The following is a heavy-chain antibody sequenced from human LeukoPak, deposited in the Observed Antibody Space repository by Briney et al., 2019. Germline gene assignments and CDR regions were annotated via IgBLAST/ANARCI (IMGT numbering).Heavy chain of an antibody. D-gene: IGHD1-26*01. J-gene: IGHJ4*02. CDR3: ARDRLKSGSYYFDY. Sequence: PGGSLRLSCAASAFTLSDYSMNWVRQAPGKGLEWVSYISGRSSTIYYADSVKGRFTISRDNAKSSMYLQMNSLRAEDTAVYYCARDRLKSGSYYFDYWGQGTLVTVSS. V-gene: IGHV3-48*01. CDR2: ISGRSSTI. CDR1: AFTLSDYS.